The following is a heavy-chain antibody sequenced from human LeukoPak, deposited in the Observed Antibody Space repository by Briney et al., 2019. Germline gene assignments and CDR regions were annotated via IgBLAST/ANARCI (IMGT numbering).Heavy chain of an antibody. D-gene: IGHD3-10*01. CDR3: ARGVLLWFGESGTNWFDP. V-gene: IGHV4-39*07. CDR1: GGSISSSSYY. J-gene: IGHJ5*02. Sequence: PSETLSLTCTVSGGSISSSSYYWGWIRQPPGKGLEWLGSIYYSGSTYYNPSLKSRATISVDTSKNQFSLKLSSVTAADTAVYYCARGVLLWFGESGTNWFDPWGQGTLVTVSS. CDR2: IYYSGST.